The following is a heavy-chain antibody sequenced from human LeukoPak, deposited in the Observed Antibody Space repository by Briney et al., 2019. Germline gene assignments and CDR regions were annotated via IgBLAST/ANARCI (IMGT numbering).Heavy chain of an antibody. CDR3: ARKIT. CDR2: ISSSGSTI. D-gene: IGHD3-16*01. CDR1: GGSISSGGYY. V-gene: IGHV3-11*01. J-gene: IGHJ4*02. Sequence: LSLTCTVSGGSISSGGYYWSWIRQAPGKGLEWVSYISSSGSTIYYADSVKGRFTISRDNAKNSLYLQMNSLRAEDTAVYYCARKITWGQGTLVTVSS.